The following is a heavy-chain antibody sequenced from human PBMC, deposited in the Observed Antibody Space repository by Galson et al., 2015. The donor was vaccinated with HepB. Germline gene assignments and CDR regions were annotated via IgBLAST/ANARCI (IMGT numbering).Heavy chain of an antibody. CDR3: ARVADSDYGDHAHFDY. Sequence: SLRLSCAASGFTFSDYYMSWIRQAPGKGLEWLSYISGTGTYTNYADSEKGRFTISRDSAKNSLYLQMNSLRAEDTAVYFCARVADSDYGDHAHFDYWGQGILATVSS. V-gene: IGHV3-11*06. CDR1: GFTFSDYY. D-gene: IGHD4-17*01. CDR2: ISGTGTYT. J-gene: IGHJ4*02.